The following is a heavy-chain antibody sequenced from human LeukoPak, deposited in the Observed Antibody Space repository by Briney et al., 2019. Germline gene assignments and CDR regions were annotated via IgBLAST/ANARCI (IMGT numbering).Heavy chain of an antibody. CDR1: GGSISSYY. D-gene: IGHD2-2*01. V-gene: IGHV4-59*01. CDR2: IYYSGST. J-gene: IGHJ4*02. CDR3: ARAVVVPAAMLSGFFDY. Sequence: PSETLSLTCTVSGGSISSYYWSWIRQPPGKGLEWIGYIYYSGSTNYNPSLKSRVTISVDTSKNQFSLKLSSVTAADTAVYYCARAVVVPAAMLSGFFDYWGQGTLVTVSS.